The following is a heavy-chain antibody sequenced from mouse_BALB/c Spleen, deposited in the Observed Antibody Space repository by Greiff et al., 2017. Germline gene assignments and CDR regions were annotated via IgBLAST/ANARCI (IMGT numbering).Heavy chain of an antibody. CDR2: ISSGGST. V-gene: IGHV5-6-5*01. CDR3: ARGGGSAWFAY. CDR1: GFTFSSYA. J-gene: IGHJ3*01. Sequence: DVKLVESGGGLVKPGGSLKLSCAAFGFTFSSYAMSWVRQTPEKRLEWVASISSGGSTYYPDSVKGRFTISRDNARNILYLQMSSLRSEDTAMYYCARGGGSAWFAYWGQGTLVTVSA.